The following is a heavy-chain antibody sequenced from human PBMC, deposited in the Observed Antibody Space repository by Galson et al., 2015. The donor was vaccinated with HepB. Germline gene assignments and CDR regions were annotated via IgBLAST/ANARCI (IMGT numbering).Heavy chain of an antibody. CDR3: ANDYRIDS. Sequence: SLRLSCAASGFTFSSDGMNWVRQAPGKGLEWASTISPSGGHTFYSDAVKGRFAISRDNSKNTLFLQLNNLRAEDTAMYFCANDYRIDSWGQGTLVTVSS. CDR1: GFTFSSDG. J-gene: IGHJ5*01. CDR2: ISPSGGHT. V-gene: IGHV3-23*01.